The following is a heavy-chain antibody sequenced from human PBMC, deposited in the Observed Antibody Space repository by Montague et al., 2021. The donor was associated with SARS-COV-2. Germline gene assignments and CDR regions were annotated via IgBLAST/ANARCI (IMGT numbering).Heavy chain of an antibody. V-gene: IGHV3-11*06. CDR3: ARDQPHYDILTGYYKDYYYMDV. D-gene: IGHD3-9*01. Sequence: SLRLSCSASGFTFSDYYMSWIRQAPGKGLEWVSYISSSSSYTNYXDSVKGRFTISRDNAKNSLYLHMNSLRAEDTAVYYCARDQPHYDILTGYYKDYYYMDVWGQGTTVTVSS. CDR2: ISSSSSYT. J-gene: IGHJ6*02. CDR1: GFTFSDYY.